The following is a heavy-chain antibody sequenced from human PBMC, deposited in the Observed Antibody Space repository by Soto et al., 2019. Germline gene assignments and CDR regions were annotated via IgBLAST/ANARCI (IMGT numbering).Heavy chain of an antibody. CDR1: GGSVIPYL. Sequence: ASETPSAPCTVSGGSVIPYLWSWIRQPPGKGLEWIGYIYSFGSTNYNASLESRVSMSVDTSKNQVSLKLTSVTVADTAVYYCARHKSTANILDYWGQGTLVTVSS. CDR2: IYSFGST. D-gene: IGHD2-2*01. V-gene: IGHV4-59*08. CDR3: ARHKSTANILDY. J-gene: IGHJ4*02.